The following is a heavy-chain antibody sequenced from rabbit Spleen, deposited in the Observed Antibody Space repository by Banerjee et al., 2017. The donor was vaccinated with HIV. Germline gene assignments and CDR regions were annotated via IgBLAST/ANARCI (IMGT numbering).Heavy chain of an antibody. Sequence: QSLEESGGDLVKPGASLTLTCTASGFSFSSGYDMCWVRQAPGKGLEWVAFIYTGDGNTAYASWAKGRFTISKTSSTTVTLQMTSLTAADTATYFCARDGVSYYSSGWGLTRLDLWGQGTLVTVS. CDR3: ARDGVSYYSSGWGLTRLDL. D-gene: IGHD4-1*01. CDR2: IYTGDGNT. V-gene: IGHV1S40*01. CDR1: GFSFSSGYD. J-gene: IGHJ3*01.